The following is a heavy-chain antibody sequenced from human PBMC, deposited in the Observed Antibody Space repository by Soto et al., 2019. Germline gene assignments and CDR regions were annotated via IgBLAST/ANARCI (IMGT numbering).Heavy chain of an antibody. CDR2: ISAYNGNT. CDR3: ARRDGYNPIY. Sequence: ASAQVSCKASGYVIPSCGSSWVRQAPGQGLEWMGWISAYNGNTNYAQKLQGRVTMTTDTSTSTAYMELRRLRSDDTAVYYCARRDGYNPIYWGQGTLVTVSS. D-gene: IGHD5-12*01. V-gene: IGHV1-18*01. J-gene: IGHJ4*02. CDR1: GYVIPSCG.